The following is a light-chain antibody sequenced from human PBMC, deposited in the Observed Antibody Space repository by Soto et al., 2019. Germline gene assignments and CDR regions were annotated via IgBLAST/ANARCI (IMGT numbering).Light chain of an antibody. J-gene: IGLJ1*01. CDR1: STDVGCYNY. Sequence: QSGLTQPASGCGTPGKSLTISCTGTSTDVGCYNYVSSYQQHPRKAPELMIYDVSNRPSGVSIRFSGSKSGNTDSLTISGLQAEDEADYSCSSYKSSSYRVFGTGTKVPVL. V-gene: IGLV2-14*01. CDR3: SSYKSSSYRV. CDR2: DVS.